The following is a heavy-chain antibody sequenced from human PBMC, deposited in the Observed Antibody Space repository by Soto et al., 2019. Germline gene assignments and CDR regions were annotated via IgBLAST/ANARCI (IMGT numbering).Heavy chain of an antibody. Sequence: SQTLSLTCAISGDSVSSNSAAWNWIRQSPSRGLEWLGRTYYRSKWYSDYAVSVKSRITINPDTSKNQFSLQLNSVTPEDTAVYYCAREGSSSEYYYYYYGMDVWGQGTTVTVSS. CDR3: AREGSSSEYYYYYYGMDV. CDR2: TYYRSKWYS. V-gene: IGHV6-1*01. CDR1: GDSVSSNSAA. J-gene: IGHJ6*02. D-gene: IGHD6-6*01.